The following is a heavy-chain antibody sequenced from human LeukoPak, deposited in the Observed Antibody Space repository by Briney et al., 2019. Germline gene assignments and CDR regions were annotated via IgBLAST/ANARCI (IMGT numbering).Heavy chain of an antibody. J-gene: IGHJ4*02. V-gene: IGHV3-7*04. CDR2: IKEDGSGR. CDR3: ARDFLGYSFEY. D-gene: IGHD4-11*01. Sequence: PGGSLRLSCEASGFTFRNYWMSWVRQAPGNGLEWLGNIKEDGSGRYYVDSVKGRFTISRDNARDSLYLQMTSLRVEDTAVYYCARDFLGYSFEYWGQGTPVTVSS. CDR1: GFTFRNYW.